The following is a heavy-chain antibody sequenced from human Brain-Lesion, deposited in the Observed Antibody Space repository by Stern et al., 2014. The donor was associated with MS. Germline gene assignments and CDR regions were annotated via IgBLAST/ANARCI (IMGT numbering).Heavy chain of an antibody. CDR2: IYYSGNT. CDR1: GGSVSSTSYA. D-gene: IGHD2-15*01. V-gene: IGHV4-39*01. Sequence: QVQLVQSGPGLVKPSETLSLTCTVAGGSVSSTSYAWAWIRQPPGKGLGWIGTIYYSGNTYYSPSLKSRLTISLDTSKNQFSLQLRSGTAADTAVYYCAGEEDIRYCSGGSCTGNWFDPWGQGTLVTVSS. CDR3: AGEEDIRYCSGGSCTGNWFDP. J-gene: IGHJ5*02.